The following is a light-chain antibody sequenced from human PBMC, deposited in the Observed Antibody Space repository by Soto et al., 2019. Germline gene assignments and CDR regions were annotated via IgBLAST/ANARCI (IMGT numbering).Light chain of an antibody. J-gene: IGKJ4*01. CDR3: QQYEKVGLT. V-gene: IGKV1-33*01. Sequence: DIQMRQSQCSLSASVGDRVTITCQASQDISNYLNWYQQKPGEAPKLLISDGSNLETGVPSRFSGSGSGTHFTFTISSLQPEDFASYHCQQYEKVGLTFGGGTKVEIK. CDR2: DGS. CDR1: QDISNY.